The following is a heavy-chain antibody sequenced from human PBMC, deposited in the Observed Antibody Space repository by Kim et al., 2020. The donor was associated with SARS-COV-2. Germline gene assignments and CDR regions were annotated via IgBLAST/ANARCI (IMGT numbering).Heavy chain of an antibody. Sequence: SETLSLTCAVYGGSFSGYYWSWIRQPPGKGLEWIGEINHSGSTNYNPSLKSRVTISVDTSKNQFSLKLSSVTAADTAVYYCARGGMVRGVIGTLWDYWGQGTLVTVSS. J-gene: IGHJ4*02. CDR1: GGSFSGYY. V-gene: IGHV4-34*01. CDR3: ARGGMVRGVIGTLWDY. CDR2: INHSGST. D-gene: IGHD3-10*01.